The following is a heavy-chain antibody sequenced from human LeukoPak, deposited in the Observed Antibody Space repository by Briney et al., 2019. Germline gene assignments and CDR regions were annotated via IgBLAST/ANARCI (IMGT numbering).Heavy chain of an antibody. D-gene: IGHD6-13*01. CDR3: AKTSEAAVGYFDY. V-gene: IGHV3-9*01. J-gene: IGHJ4*02. CDR1: GFTFDDYA. CDR2: ISWNSGSI. Sequence: PGGSLRLSCAASGFTFDDYAMHWVRQAPGKGLEWVSGISWNSGSIGYADSVKGRFTISRDNAKNSLYLQMNSLRAEDTALYYCAKTSEAAVGYFDYWGQGTLVTVSS.